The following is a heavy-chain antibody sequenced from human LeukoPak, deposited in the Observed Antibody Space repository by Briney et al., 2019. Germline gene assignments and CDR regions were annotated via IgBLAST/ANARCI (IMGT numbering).Heavy chain of an antibody. CDR1: GHTFTGYY. CDR2: INPNSGGT. V-gene: IGHV1-2*02. J-gene: IGHJ4*02. Sequence: GASVKVSCKASGHTFTGYYMHWVRQAPGQGLEWMGWINPNSGGTNYAQKFQGRVTMTRDTSISTAYMELSRLRSDDTAVYYCARDPGVCSSTSCQSPTDYWGQGTLVTVSS. D-gene: IGHD2-2*01. CDR3: ARDPGVCSSTSCQSPTDY.